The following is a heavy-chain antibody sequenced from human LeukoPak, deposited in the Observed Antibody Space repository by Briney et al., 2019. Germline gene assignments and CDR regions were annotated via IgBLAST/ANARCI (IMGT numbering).Heavy chain of an antibody. Sequence: SETLSLTCSVSGGPITVYHWVWIRQPPGKGLEFIGYIHYTGSTNYNSSLTSRISISTDTSKNQFSLKMTSVTAADTAVYYCARGGYYYDSSGYYSFDYWGQGTLVTVSS. CDR1: GGPITVYH. J-gene: IGHJ4*02. CDR2: IHYTGST. V-gene: IGHV4-59*12. CDR3: ARGGYYYDSSGYYSFDY. D-gene: IGHD3-22*01.